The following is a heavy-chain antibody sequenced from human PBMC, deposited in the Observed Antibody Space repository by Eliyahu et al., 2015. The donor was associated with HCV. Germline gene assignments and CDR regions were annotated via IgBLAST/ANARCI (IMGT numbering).Heavy chain of an antibody. J-gene: IGHJ2*01. CDR2: IYYSGST. Sequence: IGYIYYSGSTYYNPSLKSRVTMSVDTSKNQFSLKLSSVTAVDTAVYYCARVNSERYCSGGSCYSLWYFDLWGRGTLVTVSS. D-gene: IGHD2-15*01. V-gene: IGHV4-28*03. CDR3: ARVNSERYCSGGSCYSLWYFDL.